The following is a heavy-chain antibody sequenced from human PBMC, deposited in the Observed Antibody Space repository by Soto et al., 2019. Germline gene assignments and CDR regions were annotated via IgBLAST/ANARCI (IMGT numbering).Heavy chain of an antibody. Sequence: SVXGCFKSCLGTFSNFGLSLFLQAPGQGLDCMGGIMPSSPTVTYAQNFQGRVIITADESTRTTYMDLSGLRSEDTAVYYCARDEYDDYVWGRYRSWGQGTPV. D-gene: IGHD3-16*02. CDR2: IMPSSPTV. V-gene: IGHV1-69*13. CDR3: ARDEYDDYVWGRYRS. J-gene: IGHJ4*02. CDR1: LGTFSNFG.